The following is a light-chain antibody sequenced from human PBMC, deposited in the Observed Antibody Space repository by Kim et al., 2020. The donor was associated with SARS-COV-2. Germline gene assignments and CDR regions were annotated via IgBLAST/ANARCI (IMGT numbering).Light chain of an antibody. CDR1: QSVDNN. Sequence: SPGERAPLSCRASQSVDNNLALYQQKPGPAPRLIIYGASTTATGIPARFSGSRSGTEFTLKNTGLQCGDFAVYFCKQYNKWPPTAFGQRTRFDIK. V-gene: IGKV3-15*01. CDR3: KQYNKWPPTA. CDR2: GAS. J-gene: IGKJ5*01.